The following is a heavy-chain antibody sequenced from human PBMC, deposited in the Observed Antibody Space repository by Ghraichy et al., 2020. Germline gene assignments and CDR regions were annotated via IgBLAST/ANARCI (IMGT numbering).Heavy chain of an antibody. D-gene: IGHD6-19*01. CDR3: ARHRGSGWYIFDY. J-gene: IGHJ4*02. CDR2: IKQDGSEK. Sequence: GGSLRLSCAASGFTFSSYWMSWVRQAPGKRLEWVANIKQDGSEKYYVDSVKGRFTISRDNAKNSLYLQMNSLRAEDTAVYYCARHRGSGWYIFDYWGQGTLVTVSS. CDR1: GFTFSSYW. V-gene: IGHV3-7*03.